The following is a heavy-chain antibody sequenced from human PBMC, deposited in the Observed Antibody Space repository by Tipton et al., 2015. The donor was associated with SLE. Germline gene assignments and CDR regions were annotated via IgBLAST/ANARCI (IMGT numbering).Heavy chain of an antibody. J-gene: IGHJ3*02. D-gene: IGHD1-1*01. CDR3: ARDVSGGTTYVAFDI. Sequence: TLSLTCTVSGGSISSHYWSWIRQPPGKGLEWIGEINHSGSTNYNPSLKSRVTISVDTSKNQFSLKLSSVTAADTAVYYCARDVSGGTTYVAFDIWGQGTMVTVSS. CDR2: INHSGST. V-gene: IGHV4-34*01. CDR1: GGSISSHY.